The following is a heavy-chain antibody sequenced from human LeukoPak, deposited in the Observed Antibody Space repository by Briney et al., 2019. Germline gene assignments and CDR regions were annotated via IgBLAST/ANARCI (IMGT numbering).Heavy chain of an antibody. Sequence: SGGSLRLSCAASGFTLSSYSMNWVRQAPGKGLEWVANIKQDGSEKYYVDSVKGRFTISRDNAKNSLYLQMNSLRAEDTAVYYCARDRAGVFDYWGQGTLVTVSS. CDR1: GFTLSSYS. CDR3: ARDRAGVFDY. CDR2: IKQDGSEK. V-gene: IGHV3-7*03. J-gene: IGHJ4*02. D-gene: IGHD6-13*01.